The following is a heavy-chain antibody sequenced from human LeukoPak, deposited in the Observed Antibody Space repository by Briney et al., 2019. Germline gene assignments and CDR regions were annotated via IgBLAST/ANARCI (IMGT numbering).Heavy chain of an antibody. J-gene: IGHJ4*02. CDR2: ISGNGDNT. V-gene: IGHV3-23*01. D-gene: IGHD6-19*01. Sequence: SGGSLRLSCAASGFTFSSYSMNWVRQAPGKGLEWVPGISGNGDNTYYADSVKGRFTIYRDNSKSRLSLQMNSLRAEDTAVYYCAKTLSSGWSGKYYFDYWGQGTLVSVSS. CDR3: AKTLSSGWSGKYYFDY. CDR1: GFTFSSYS.